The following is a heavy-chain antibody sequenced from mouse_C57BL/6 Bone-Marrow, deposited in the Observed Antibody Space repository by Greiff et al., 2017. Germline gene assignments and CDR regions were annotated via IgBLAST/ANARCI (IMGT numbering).Heavy chain of an antibody. CDR2: IYPRSGNT. CDR1: GYTFTSYG. CDR3: ARLEFDGSSGDWYFDV. J-gene: IGHJ1*03. Sequence: QVQLKQSGAELARPGASVKLSCKASGYTFTSYGISWVKQRTGQGLEWIGEIYPRSGNTYYNEKFKGKATLTADKSSSTAYMELHSLTSEDSAVYFCARLEFDGSSGDWYFDVWGTGTTVTVSS. V-gene: IGHV1-81*01. D-gene: IGHD1-1*01.